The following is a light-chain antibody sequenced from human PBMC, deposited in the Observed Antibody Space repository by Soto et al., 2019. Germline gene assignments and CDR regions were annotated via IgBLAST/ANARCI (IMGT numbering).Light chain of an antibody. J-gene: IGLJ2*01. V-gene: IGLV4-69*01. CDR2: LNSDGSH. Sequence: QLVLTQSPSASASLGASVKLTCTLSSGHNHYAITWHQQQPEKGPRYLMRLNSDGSHTKGDGIPDRFSGSSSGAERYLTISSLQSEDEADYFCQTWGTGIHEVVFGGGTKLTVL. CDR1: SGHNHYA. CDR3: QTWGTGIHEVV.